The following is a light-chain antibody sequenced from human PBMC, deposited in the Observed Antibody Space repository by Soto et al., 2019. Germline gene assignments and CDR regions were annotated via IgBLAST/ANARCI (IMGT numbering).Light chain of an antibody. CDR2: GNN. V-gene: IGLV1-40*01. Sequence: QSSLTHPPSLSGAPGQTVIISCSGSSSNLGAPYDVNWFRQLPGTVPRLLIYGNNNRPSGVPDRFSGSKSGTSASLAITGLQAEDEADYYCQSYDSSLSGYVFGTGTKVTAL. CDR3: QSYDSSLSGYV. CDR1: SSNLGAPYD. J-gene: IGLJ1*01.